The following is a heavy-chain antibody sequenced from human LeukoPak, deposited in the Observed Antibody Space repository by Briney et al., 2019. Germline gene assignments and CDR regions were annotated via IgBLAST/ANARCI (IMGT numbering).Heavy chain of an antibody. CDR2: ISAHNVNT. D-gene: IGHD1-26*01. J-gene: IGHJ6*04. CDR3: ARDYSGYDGMDV. Sequence: ASVKVSCKASGYTFSSYGISWVRQAPGQGLEWMGWISAHNVNTNSAQKLQGRVTMTTDTSTSTAYMGLRSLRSDDTAVYYCARDYSGYDGMDVWGKGTTVTVSS. CDR1: GYTFSSYG. V-gene: IGHV1-18*01.